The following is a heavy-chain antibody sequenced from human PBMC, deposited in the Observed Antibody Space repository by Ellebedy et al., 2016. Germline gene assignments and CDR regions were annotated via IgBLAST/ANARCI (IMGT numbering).Heavy chain of an antibody. D-gene: IGHD6-19*01. J-gene: IGHJ4*02. CDR2: IYYSGST. CDR1: GGSISSGGYY. Sequence: SETLSLXCTVSGGSISSGGYYWSWIRQHPGKGLEWIGYIYYSGSTYYNPSLKSRVTISVDTSKNQFSLKLSSVTAADTAVYYCARGGSSGCDYWGQGTLVTVSS. CDR3: ARGGSSGCDY. V-gene: IGHV4-31*03.